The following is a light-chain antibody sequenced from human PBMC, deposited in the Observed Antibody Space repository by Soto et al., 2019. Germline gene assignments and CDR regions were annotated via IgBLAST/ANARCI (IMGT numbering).Light chain of an antibody. CDR2: KNS. V-gene: IGLV3-27*01. CDR1: VLARKN. Sequence: SYELTQQSSVSVSPGQTARITCSGDVLARKNARWFQHKPGQAPLLVIYKNSERPSGIPERFSGSTSGTTATLTISGAHIKNEADYYCYSAADNTGIFGGGTKLTVL. CDR3: YSAADNTGI. J-gene: IGLJ2*01.